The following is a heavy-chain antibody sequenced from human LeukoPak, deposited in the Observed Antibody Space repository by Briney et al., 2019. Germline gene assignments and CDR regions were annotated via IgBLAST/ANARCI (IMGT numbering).Heavy chain of an antibody. CDR2: INHSGRT. V-gene: IGHV4-34*01. CDR3: ARAIDFAV. D-gene: IGHD3-3*01. J-gene: IGHJ4*02. CDR1: GGSFSGYY. Sequence: SETLSLTCAVYGGSFSGYYWSWIRRPPGKGLEWIGEINHSGRTNYNPSLKSRVTISVDTSKNQFSLKLSSVTAADTAVYYCARAIDFAVWGQGTLVTVSS.